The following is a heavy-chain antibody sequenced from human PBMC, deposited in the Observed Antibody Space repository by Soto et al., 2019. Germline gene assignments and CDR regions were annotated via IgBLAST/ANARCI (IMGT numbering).Heavy chain of an antibody. CDR2: IIPIFGTA. Sequence: GASVKVSCKASGGTFSSYAISRVRQAPGQGLEWMGGIIPIFGTANYAQKFQGRVTITADESTSTAYMELSSLRSEDTAVYYCARAGIAARPSVWFDPWGQGTLVTVSS. J-gene: IGHJ5*02. CDR1: GGTFSSYA. D-gene: IGHD6-6*01. V-gene: IGHV1-69*13. CDR3: ARAGIAARPSVWFDP.